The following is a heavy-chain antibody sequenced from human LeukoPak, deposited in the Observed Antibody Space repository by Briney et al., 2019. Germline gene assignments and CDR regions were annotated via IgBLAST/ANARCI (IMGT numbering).Heavy chain of an antibody. CDR1: GITFSNAW. CDR2: IKSKTDGGTT. V-gene: IGHV3-15*01. Sequence: GGSLRLSCAASGITFSNAWMTWVRQAPGKGLEWVGRIKSKTDGGTTDYAAPVKGRFTISRDDSKNTLFLQMNSLKTEDTAVYYCTTTHSIFYFGRYWGQGTLVTVSS. CDR3: TTTHSIFYFGRY. J-gene: IGHJ4*02. D-gene: IGHD3-3*02.